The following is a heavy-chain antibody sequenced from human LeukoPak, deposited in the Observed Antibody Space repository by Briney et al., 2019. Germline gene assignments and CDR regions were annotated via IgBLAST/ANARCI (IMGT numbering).Heavy chain of an antibody. V-gene: IGHV4-59*01. D-gene: IGHD3-3*01. Sequence: ASETLSLTRTVSGGSISGYYWSWIRQPPGKGLDWIGYIYYSGSTNYNPSLKSRVTISVDTSKNQFSLKLSSVTVADTAVYYCARGADFWSGYYSPLGDYWGQGTLVTVSS. CDR3: ARGADFWSGYYSPLGDY. J-gene: IGHJ4*02. CDR1: GGSISGYY. CDR2: IYYSGST.